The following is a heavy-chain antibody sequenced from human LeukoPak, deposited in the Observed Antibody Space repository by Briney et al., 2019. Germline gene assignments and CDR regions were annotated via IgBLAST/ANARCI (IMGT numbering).Heavy chain of an antibody. CDR2: IIPIFGTA. V-gene: IGHV1-69*05. Sequence: ASVKVSCKASGGTFSSYAISWVRQAPGQGLEWMGGIIPIFGTANYAQKVQGRVTMTTDTATTIGYMELRSLRSDDTAVYYCARDFGSSSLGWFDYWGQGTLVTVSS. CDR1: GGTFSSYA. J-gene: IGHJ4*02. CDR3: ARDFGSSSLGWFDY. D-gene: IGHD6-6*01.